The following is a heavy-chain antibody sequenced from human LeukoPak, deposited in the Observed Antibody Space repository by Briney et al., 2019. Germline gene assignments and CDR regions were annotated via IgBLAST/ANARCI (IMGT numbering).Heavy chain of an antibody. J-gene: IGHJ4*02. CDR3: ARGAEYYDSSGYYTYYFDY. CDR1: GFTFSSYS. D-gene: IGHD3-22*01. V-gene: IGHV3-48*04. CDR2: ISSSSSII. Sequence: GGSLRLSCAASGFTFSSYSMNWVRQAPGKGLEWVSYISSSSSIIYYADSVKGRFTISRDNAKNSLYLQMNSLRAEDTAVYYCARGAEYYDSSGYYTYYFDYWGQGTLVTVSS.